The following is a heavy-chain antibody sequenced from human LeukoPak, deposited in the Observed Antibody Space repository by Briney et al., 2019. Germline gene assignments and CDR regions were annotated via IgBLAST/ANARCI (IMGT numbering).Heavy chain of an antibody. CDR2: ITSSSIYT. CDR1: GFTFSSYT. CDR3: ARSRYDSSGYYGIIGD. V-gene: IGHV3-21*01. D-gene: IGHD3-22*01. Sequence: GGSLRLSCAASGFTFSSYTMNWVRQAPGKGLEWVSSITSSSIYTYYADSVKGRFTISRDNAKNSLYLEMNSLRAEDTAVYYCARSRYDSSGYYGIIGDWGQGTLVTVSS. J-gene: IGHJ4*02.